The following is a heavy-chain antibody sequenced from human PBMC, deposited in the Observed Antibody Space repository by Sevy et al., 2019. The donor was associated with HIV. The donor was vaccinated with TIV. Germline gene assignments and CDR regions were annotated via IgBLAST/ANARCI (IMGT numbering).Heavy chain of an antibody. Sequence: SETLSLTCAVSGGSISSGNWWSWVRQPPGKGLEWIGEIYRSGSTNYNPSLKSRVTISVDKSKNQFSLKLSSVTAADTAVYYCASWRRYYYYMDVWGKGTTVTVSS. CDR2: IYRSGST. CDR1: GGSISSGNW. CDR3: ASWRRYYYYMDV. J-gene: IGHJ6*03. V-gene: IGHV4-4*02.